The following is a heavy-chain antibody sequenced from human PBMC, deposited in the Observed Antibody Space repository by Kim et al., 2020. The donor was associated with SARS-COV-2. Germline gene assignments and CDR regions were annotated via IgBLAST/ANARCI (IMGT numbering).Heavy chain of an antibody. CDR3: ARVGEVGDSLHYYYGMDV. CDR1: GYTFTSYY. CDR2: INPSGGST. J-gene: IGHJ6*02. Sequence: ASVKVSCKASGYTFTSYYMHWVRQAPGQGLEWMGIINPSGGSTSYAQKFQGRVTMTRDTSTSTVYMELSSLRSEDTAVYYCARVGEVGDSLHYYYGMDVWGQGTTVTVSS. D-gene: IGHD3-10*01. V-gene: IGHV1-46*01.